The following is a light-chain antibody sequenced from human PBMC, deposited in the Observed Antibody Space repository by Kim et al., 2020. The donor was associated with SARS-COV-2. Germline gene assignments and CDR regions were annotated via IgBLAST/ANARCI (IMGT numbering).Light chain of an antibody. Sequence: QSALTQPASVSGSPGQSITISCTGTNSDVGGSNSVSWYQQHPGKAPKLMIYDVNNRPSGISIRFSGSKSGNTASLTISGLQTEDEADYYCSSHTSSSTPWVFGGGTQLTVL. CDR2: DVN. V-gene: IGLV2-14*03. J-gene: IGLJ3*02. CDR1: NSDVGGSNS. CDR3: SSHTSSSTPWV.